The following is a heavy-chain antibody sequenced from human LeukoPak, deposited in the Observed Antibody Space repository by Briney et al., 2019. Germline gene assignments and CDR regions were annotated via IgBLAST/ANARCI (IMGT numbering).Heavy chain of an antibody. CDR2: ISNSGGST. CDR1: GFTFSSYV. V-gene: IGHV3-23*01. J-gene: IGHJ4*02. CDR3: AREGAAEAKNFDY. Sequence: GGSLRLSCAASGFTFSSYVMSWVRQAPGKGLEWVSSISNSGGSTYYADSVKGRFTISRDNSKNTLYLQMNSLRAEDTAVYFCAREGAAEAKNFDYWGQGTLVIVSS. D-gene: IGHD6-25*01.